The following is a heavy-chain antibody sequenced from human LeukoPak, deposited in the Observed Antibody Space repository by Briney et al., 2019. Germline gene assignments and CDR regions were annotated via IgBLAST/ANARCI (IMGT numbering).Heavy chain of an antibody. V-gene: IGHV3-23*01. CDR1: GFTFSRSA. Sequence: TGGSLRLSCSASGFTFSRSAMSWVRQAAGKGLEWVSGISGSGGDTYYTDSVKGRFTISRDNSKTTVCLQMNSLRTEDTATYYCAKEGRLTVAAVVVENYFDYWGQGTPVTVSA. CDR3: AKEGRLTVAAVVVENYFDY. J-gene: IGHJ4*02. D-gene: IGHD3-22*01. CDR2: ISGSGGDT.